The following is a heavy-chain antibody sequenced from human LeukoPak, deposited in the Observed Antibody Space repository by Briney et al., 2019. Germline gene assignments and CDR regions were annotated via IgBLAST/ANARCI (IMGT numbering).Heavy chain of an antibody. CDR3: ARGPPIQLWPRYYYYYYGMDV. CDR1: GYTFTSYD. J-gene: IGHJ6*02. Sequence: ASVKVSCKASGYTFTSYDINWVRQATGQGLEWMXXXNPNSGNTGYAQKFQGRVTMTRNTSISTAYMELSSLRSEDTAVYYCARGPPIQLWPRYYYYYYGMDVWGQGTTVTVSS. V-gene: IGHV1-8*01. D-gene: IGHD5-18*01. CDR2: XNPNSGNT.